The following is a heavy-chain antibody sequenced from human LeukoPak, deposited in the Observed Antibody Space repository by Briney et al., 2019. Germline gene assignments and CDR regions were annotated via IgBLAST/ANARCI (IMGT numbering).Heavy chain of an antibody. CDR3: ARDRGYCSGGSCYSGFDP. CDR1: GFTFSSYS. V-gene: IGHV3-48*01. CDR2: ISSSSSTI. J-gene: IGHJ5*02. Sequence: GGSLRLSCAASGFTFSSYSMNWVRQAPGKGLEWVSYISSSSSTIYYADSVKGRFTISRDNAKNSLYLQMNSLRAEDTAVYYCARDRGYCSGGSCYSGFDPWGQETLVTVYS. D-gene: IGHD2-15*01.